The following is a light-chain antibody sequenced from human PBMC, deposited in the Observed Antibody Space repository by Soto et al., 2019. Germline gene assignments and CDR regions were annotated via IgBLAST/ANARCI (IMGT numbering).Light chain of an antibody. Sequence: DIQLTQSPSFLSASVGDRVTITCRASQGINSYFAWYQQKPGTAPKLLISAASTLQSGVPSRFSGSGSGTEFTLTISSLQPEDFATYYCQQLSSFPFTFGPGTKVDIK. V-gene: IGKV1-9*01. J-gene: IGKJ3*01. CDR2: AAS. CDR1: QGINSY. CDR3: QQLSSFPFT.